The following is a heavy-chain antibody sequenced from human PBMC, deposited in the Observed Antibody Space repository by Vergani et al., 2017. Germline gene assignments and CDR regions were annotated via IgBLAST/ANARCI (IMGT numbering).Heavy chain of an antibody. J-gene: IGHJ4*02. CDR1: GFTFNSYG. Sequence: QVQLVESGGGVVQPGGSLRLSCAASGFTFNSYGMHWVRQAPGKGLEWVASIRSDESRRYYGDSMEGPFTISRDNSKNTLYLQMKSLRHEDTAVYYCANEGGGYCSGGTCYPEYWGQGTLVIVSS. D-gene: IGHD2-15*01. CDR2: IRSDESRR. CDR3: ANEGGGYCSGGTCYPEY. V-gene: IGHV3-30*02.